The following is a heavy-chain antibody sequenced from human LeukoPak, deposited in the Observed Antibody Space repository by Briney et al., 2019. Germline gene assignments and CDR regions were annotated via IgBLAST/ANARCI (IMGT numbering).Heavy chain of an antibody. J-gene: IGHJ4*02. CDR2: IYTSGST. Sequence: SETLSLTCTVSGGSISSYYWSWLRQPAGKGLEWIGRIYTSGSTNYNPSLKSRITMSVDTSKNQFSLKLSSVTAADTAVYYCAREDLYYDFWSGSAHPGYFDYWGQGTLVTVSS. V-gene: IGHV4-4*07. D-gene: IGHD3-3*01. CDR3: AREDLYYDFWSGSAHPGYFDY. CDR1: GGSISSYY.